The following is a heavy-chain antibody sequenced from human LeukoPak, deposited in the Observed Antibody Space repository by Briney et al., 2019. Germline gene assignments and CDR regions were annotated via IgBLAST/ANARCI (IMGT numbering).Heavy chain of an antibody. D-gene: IGHD1-14*01. Sequence: PSETLSHTCTVSGGSISSYYWSWIRQPPGKGLEWIGYIYYSGSTNYNPSLKSRVTISVDTSKNQFSLKLSSVTAADTAVYYCARGGARAITPLDYWGQGTLVTVSS. V-gene: IGHV4-59*01. CDR3: ARGGARAITPLDY. CDR2: IYYSGST. CDR1: GGSISSYY. J-gene: IGHJ4*02.